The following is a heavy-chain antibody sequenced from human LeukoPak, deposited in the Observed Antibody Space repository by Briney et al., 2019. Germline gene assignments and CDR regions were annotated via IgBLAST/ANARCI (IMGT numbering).Heavy chain of an antibody. D-gene: IGHD2-15*01. CDR2: INHRGST. CDR3: ARQDVVVVAANTYYFDY. J-gene: IGHJ4*02. Sequence: SETLSLTCAVYGGSFSGYYWSWIRQPPGKGLEWVGEINHRGSTNYNPSLKSRGTISVDTSKNQFSLKLSSVTAADTAVYYCARQDVVVVAANTYYFDYWGQGTLVTVSS. V-gene: IGHV4-34*01. CDR1: GGSFSGYY.